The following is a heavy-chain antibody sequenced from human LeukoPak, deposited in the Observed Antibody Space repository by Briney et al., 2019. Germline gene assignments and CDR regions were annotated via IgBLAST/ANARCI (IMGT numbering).Heavy chain of an antibody. CDR3: AKGEWLVGAFDY. CDR1: GFTFDDYA. J-gene: IGHJ4*02. Sequence: LGGSLRLSCAASGFTFDDYAMHWVRQAPGKGLEWVSGISWNSGSIGYADSVKGRFTISRDNAKNSLYLQMNSLRAEDTALYYCAKGEWLVGAFDYWGQGTLVTVSS. CDR2: ISWNSGSI. V-gene: IGHV3-9*01. D-gene: IGHD1-26*01.